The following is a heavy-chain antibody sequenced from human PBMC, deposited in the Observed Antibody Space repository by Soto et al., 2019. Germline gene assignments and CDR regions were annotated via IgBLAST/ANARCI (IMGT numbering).Heavy chain of an antibody. D-gene: IGHD2-2*01. Sequence: PSETLSLTCTVSGVSISSPHHNWSWIRQYPGKGLEWIGEIKHSGSTNYNPFLKSRVTISVDTSKNQFSLKLSSVTAADTAVYYCARGDVGCSSTSCYDAFDIWGQGTMVTVSS. V-gene: IGHV4-39*07. CDR1: GVSISSPHHN. J-gene: IGHJ3*02. CDR3: ARGDVGCSSTSCYDAFDI. CDR2: IKHSGST.